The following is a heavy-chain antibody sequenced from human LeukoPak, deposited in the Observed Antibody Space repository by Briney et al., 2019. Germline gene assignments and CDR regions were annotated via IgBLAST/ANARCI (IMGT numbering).Heavy chain of an antibody. V-gene: IGHV3-30*04. CDR3: AREGDYGDHGAFDY. CDR2: ISYDGSNK. D-gene: IGHD4-17*01. J-gene: IGHJ4*02. Sequence: PGGSLRLSCAASGFTFSSYAMHWVRQAPGKGLEWVAVISYDGSNKYYADSVKGRFTISRDNSKNTLYLQMNSLRAEDTAVYYCAREGDYGDHGAFDYWGQGTLVTVSS. CDR1: GFTFSSYA.